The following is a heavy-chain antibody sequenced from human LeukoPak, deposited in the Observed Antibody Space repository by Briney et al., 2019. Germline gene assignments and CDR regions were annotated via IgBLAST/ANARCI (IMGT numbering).Heavy chain of an antibody. J-gene: IGHJ4*02. CDR3: ARVAADYYDPVDY. V-gene: IGHV3-21*01. CDR2: ISTNSIYI. D-gene: IGHD3-22*01. Sequence: PGGSLRLSCAASGFTFSSYSMHWVRQAPGKGLEWVSSISTNSIYIYYADSVKGRFTISRDNARNSLYLQMNSLRAEDTAVYYCARVAADYYDPVDYWGQGTLVTVSS. CDR1: GFTFSSYS.